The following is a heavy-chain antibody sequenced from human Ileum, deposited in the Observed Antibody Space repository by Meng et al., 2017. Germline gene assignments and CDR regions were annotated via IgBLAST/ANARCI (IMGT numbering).Heavy chain of an antibody. V-gene: IGHV4-4*02. CDR3: ARGVGDIRVGFDY. CDR2: IHHSGRT. J-gene: IGHJ4*02. CDR1: GDSVSNTNW. Sequence: GPRLVKTSGTLSLTRRVSGDSVSNTNWWDWLRQSPGKWLEWIGEIHHSGRTNFIASLQSRATISLDESKNQFSLTLTSVTAADTAVYYCARGVGDIRVGFDYWGQGILVTVSS. D-gene: IGHD5-12*01.